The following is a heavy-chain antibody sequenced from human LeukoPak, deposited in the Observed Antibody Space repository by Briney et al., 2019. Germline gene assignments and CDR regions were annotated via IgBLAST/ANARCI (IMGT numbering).Heavy chain of an antibody. CDR2: ILSDGNNE. D-gene: IGHD3-10*01. V-gene: IGHV3-30-3*01. J-gene: IGHJ4*02. Sequence: PGGSLRLSCAASGFTLNNYAIHWVRQAPGRGLDWVAVILSDGNNEYYADSVKGRFTISRDNSKNTLYLQMSSLRAEDTALYYCAKEGARLGSAVSGPFDFWGQGTLVTVSS. CDR3: AKEGARLGSAVSGPFDF. CDR1: GFTLNNYA.